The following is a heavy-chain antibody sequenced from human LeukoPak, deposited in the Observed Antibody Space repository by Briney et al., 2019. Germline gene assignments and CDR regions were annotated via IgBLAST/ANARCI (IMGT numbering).Heavy chain of an antibody. Sequence: GGSLRLSCAASGFTFSSYWMSWVRQAPGKGLEWVANIKQDGSEKYYVDSVKGRFTISRDNAKNSLYLQMNSLRAEDTAVYYCARENLYYDSTYSGAFDIWSQGTMVTVSS. D-gene: IGHD3-22*01. J-gene: IGHJ3*02. CDR2: IKQDGSEK. V-gene: IGHV3-7*01. CDR3: ARENLYYDSTYSGAFDI. CDR1: GFTFSSYW.